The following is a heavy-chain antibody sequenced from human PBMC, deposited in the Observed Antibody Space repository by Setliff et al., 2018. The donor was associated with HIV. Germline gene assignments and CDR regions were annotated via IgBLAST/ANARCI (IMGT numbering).Heavy chain of an antibody. Sequence: PGGSLRLSCAASGFTFSSHSMNWVRQAPGKGLEWVSSISCSSSYIYYSDSVKGRFTISRDNAKHSVYLEMNSLRAEDTAVYYCASGGGYLIDHWGRGALVTVSS. V-gene: IGHV3-21*01. D-gene: IGHD5-12*01. J-gene: IGHJ2*01. CDR3: ASGGGYLIDH. CDR1: GFTFSSHS. CDR2: ISCSSSYI.